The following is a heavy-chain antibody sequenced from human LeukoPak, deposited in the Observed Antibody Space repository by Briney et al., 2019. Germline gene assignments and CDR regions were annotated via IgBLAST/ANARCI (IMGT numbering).Heavy chain of an antibody. D-gene: IGHD2-21*01. CDR3: TQNLVAACVDH. V-gene: IGHV3-7*01. CDR2: IKPDGSVG. Sequence: PGGSLRLSCAASGFTFSNYWMTWVRQAPGKGLEWVANIKPDGSVGYYVDSVRGRFIISRDNAGNSLYLQMNSLRVEDTAVYYCTQNLVAACVDHWGQGTLLIVSS. CDR1: GFTFSNYW. J-gene: IGHJ4*02.